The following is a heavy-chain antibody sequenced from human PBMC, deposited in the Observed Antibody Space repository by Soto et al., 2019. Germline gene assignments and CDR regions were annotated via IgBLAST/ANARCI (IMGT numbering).Heavy chain of an antibody. D-gene: IGHD4-17*01. V-gene: IGHV3-11*01. J-gene: IGHJ5*02. Sequence: QVQLVESGGGLVKPGGSLRLSCAASGFTFSDYYMSWIRQAPGKGLERVSYISSSGSTIYYADSVKGRFPISRDNAKNSLYLQMKSLRAEDTAVYYCAREGSLYGDYDWGWFDPWGQGTLVTVSS. CDR1: GFTFSDYY. CDR2: ISSSGSTI. CDR3: AREGSLYGDYDWGWFDP.